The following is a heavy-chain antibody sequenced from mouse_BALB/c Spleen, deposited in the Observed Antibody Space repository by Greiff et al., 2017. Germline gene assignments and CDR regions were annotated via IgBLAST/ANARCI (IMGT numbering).Heavy chain of an antibody. CDR3: TRRLITPYYYAMDY. Sequence: VQGVESGAELVKPGASVKLSCKASGYTFTSYYMYWVKQRPGQGLEWIGEINPSNGGTNFNEKFKSTATLTVDKSSSTAYMQLSSLTSEDSAVYNGTRRLITPYYYAMDYGGQGTSVTVSS. V-gene: IGHV1S81*02. J-gene: IGHJ4*01. CDR1: GYTFTSYY. CDR2: INPSNGGT. D-gene: IGHD2-4*01.